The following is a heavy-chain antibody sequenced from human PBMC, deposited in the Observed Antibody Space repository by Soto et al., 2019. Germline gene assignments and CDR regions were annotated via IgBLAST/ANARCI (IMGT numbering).Heavy chain of an antibody. D-gene: IGHD5-12*01. V-gene: IGHV4-39*01. CDR1: GGSISSSSYY. J-gene: IGHJ4*02. Sequence: SETLSLTCSVSGGSISSSSYYWGWIRQPPGKGLEWIGSIYYSGSIYYNPSLKSRVTISVDTSKNQFSLKLSSVTAADTAVYYCARGSKWLRPPTNFDYWGQGTLVTVSS. CDR2: IYYSGSI. CDR3: ARGSKWLRPPTNFDY.